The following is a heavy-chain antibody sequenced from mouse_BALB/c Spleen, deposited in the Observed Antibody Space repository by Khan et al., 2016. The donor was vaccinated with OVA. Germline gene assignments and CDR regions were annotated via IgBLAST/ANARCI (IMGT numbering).Heavy chain of an antibody. J-gene: IGHJ4*01. Sequence: QVQLKQSGAELARPGASVRMSCKASGYTFTSNTMHWIKQRPGQGLEWIGYINPRSGYTNYNQNFKDKATLTADKSSSTAYMQLSSLTSEDSAVYYCARRTTGYTRDSGGQGTSVTVSS. CDR2: INPRSGYT. CDR1: GYTFTSNT. D-gene: IGHD2-14*01. V-gene: IGHV1-4*01. CDR3: ARRTTGYTRDS.